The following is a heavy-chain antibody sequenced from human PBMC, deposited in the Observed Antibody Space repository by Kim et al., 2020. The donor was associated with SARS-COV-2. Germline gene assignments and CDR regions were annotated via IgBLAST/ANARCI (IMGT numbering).Heavy chain of an antibody. CDR1: GGSFSGYY. CDR2: INHSGST. J-gene: IGHJ3*02. D-gene: IGHD6-19*01. Sequence: SETLSLTCAVYGGSFSGYYWSWIRQPPGKGLEWIGEINHSGSTNYNPSLKSRVTISVDTSKNQFSLKLSSVTAADTAVYYCARDRIYSSGWLLGWNAFDIWGQGTMVTVSS. CDR3: ARDRIYSSGWLLGWNAFDI. V-gene: IGHV4-34*01.